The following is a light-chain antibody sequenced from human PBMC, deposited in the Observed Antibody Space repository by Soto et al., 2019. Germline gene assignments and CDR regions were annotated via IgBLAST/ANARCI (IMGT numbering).Light chain of an antibody. CDR1: EDIDKY. V-gene: IGKV1-33*01. CDR3: QQCDNLPFT. CDR2: DGS. J-gene: IGKJ3*01. Sequence: QMTQSPSCLSASVGDRFTITCQASEDIDKYLNWYQQKKGKAPKXXIYDGSKLETGVPSRFSGSRYGTEFTLTISSMQSEDFATYFCQQCDNLPFTFGPGTKVDIK.